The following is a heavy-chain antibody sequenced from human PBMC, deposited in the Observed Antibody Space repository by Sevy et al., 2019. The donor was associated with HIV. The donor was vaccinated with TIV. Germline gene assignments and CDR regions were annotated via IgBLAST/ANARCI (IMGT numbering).Heavy chain of an antibody. V-gene: IGHV4-34*01. CDR3: ARGPTGYCSSTSCYRYYGMDV. J-gene: IGHJ6*02. D-gene: IGHD2-2*02. Sequence: SETLSLTCAVYGGSFSGYYWIWIRQPPGKGLEWIGEINHSGSTNYNPSLKSRVTISVDTSKNQFSLKLSSVTAADTAVYYCARGPTGYCSSTSCYRYYGMDVWGQGTTVTVSS. CDR2: INHSGST. CDR1: GGSFSGYY.